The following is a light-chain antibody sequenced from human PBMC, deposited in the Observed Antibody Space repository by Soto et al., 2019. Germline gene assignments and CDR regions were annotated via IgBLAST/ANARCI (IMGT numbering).Light chain of an antibody. CDR3: QQYKSWPYT. CDR1: QSVSDK. V-gene: IGKV3-15*01. CDR2: GAS. J-gene: IGKJ2*01. Sequence: EIVMTQSPATLSVSPGERATLSCRASQSVSDKSAWYQQKPGQAPRILIFGASTRATGIPARFSGSGSGTEFTLTISSLQSEDFAVYYCQQYKSWPYTFGQGTKLEIK.